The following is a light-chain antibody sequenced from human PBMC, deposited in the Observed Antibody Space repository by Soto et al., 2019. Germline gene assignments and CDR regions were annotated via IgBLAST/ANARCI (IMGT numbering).Light chain of an antibody. J-gene: IGLJ7*01. CDR2: SDN. Sequence: QSVLTQPPPASGTPGQRVTISCSGSSSNIGTNTVIWYQQLPGAAPKLLIYSDNQRPSGVPDRFSGSKSGTSASLVISGLQSEDEADYYCAAWDVSLVVFGGGTQLTVL. CDR3: AAWDVSLVV. V-gene: IGLV1-44*01. CDR1: SSNIGTNT.